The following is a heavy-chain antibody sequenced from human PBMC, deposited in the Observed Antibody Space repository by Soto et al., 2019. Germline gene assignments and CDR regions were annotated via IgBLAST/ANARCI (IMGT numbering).Heavy chain of an antibody. J-gene: IGHJ4*01. Sequence: GGSLRLSCKAPGFSFSDYAMTWVRQAPGKGLEWVSVISGSGDNTFYAASVKGRFAISRDNSKNVLYLQMNSLSADDAAVYFCAKGRAITVYGVDSLFDYWGLGTLVTVS. V-gene: IGHV3-23*01. CDR3: AKGRAITVYGVDSLFDY. CDR1: GFSFSDYA. CDR2: ISGSGDNT. D-gene: IGHD3-3*01.